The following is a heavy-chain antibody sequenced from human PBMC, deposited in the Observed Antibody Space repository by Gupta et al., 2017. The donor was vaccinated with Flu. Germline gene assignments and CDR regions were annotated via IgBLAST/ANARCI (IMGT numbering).Heavy chain of an antibody. V-gene: IGHV3-48*03. CDR2: ISSSGSTI. J-gene: IGHJ4*02. CDR1: GFTFSSYE. CDR3: ARNGITGTIKHLRLDY. Sequence: EVQLVESGGGLVQPGGSLRLSCAASGFTFSSYEMNWVRQAPGKGLEWVSYISSSGSTIYYADSVKGRFTISRDNAKNSLYLQMNSLRAEDTAVYYCARNGITGTIKHLRLDYWGQGTLVTVSS. D-gene: IGHD1-20*01.